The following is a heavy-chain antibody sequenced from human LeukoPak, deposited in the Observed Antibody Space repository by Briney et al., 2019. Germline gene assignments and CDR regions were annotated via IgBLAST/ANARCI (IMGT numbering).Heavy chain of an antibody. Sequence: SETLSLTCTVSGGSISGYFWSWIRQPPGKGPEWIGYIYSTGTTNYSPSLSSRVTISVDTSKNQLSLNLRFVAATDTAVYHCARHNPPPTGFCSGTSCFMSGSQYFYMDVWGKWTSVTVS. CDR3: ARHNPPPTGFCSGTSCFMSGSQYFYMDV. CDR1: GGSISGYF. D-gene: IGHD2-2*01. J-gene: IGHJ6*03. V-gene: IGHV4-4*09. CDR2: IYSTGTT.